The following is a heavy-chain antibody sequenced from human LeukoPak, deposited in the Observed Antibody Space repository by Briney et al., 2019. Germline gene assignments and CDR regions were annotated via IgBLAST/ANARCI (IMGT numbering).Heavy chain of an antibody. D-gene: IGHD3-22*01. CDR2: IRYDGSNK. CDR3: AKDFSVYYYDSRVLDY. Sequence: GTSLRLSCAAPGFTFSSYGMHWVRQAPGKGLEWVAFIRYDGSNKYYADSVKGRFTISRDNSKKTLYLQMNSLRPEDTAVYYCAKDFSVYYYDSRVLDYWGQGTLVTVSS. J-gene: IGHJ4*02. CDR1: GFTFSSYG. V-gene: IGHV3-30*02.